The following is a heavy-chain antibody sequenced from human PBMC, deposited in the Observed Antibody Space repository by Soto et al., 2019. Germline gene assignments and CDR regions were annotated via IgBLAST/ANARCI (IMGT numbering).Heavy chain of an antibody. D-gene: IGHD2-2*01. CDR1: GGTFGSYA. V-gene: IGHV1-69*01. J-gene: IGHJ6*02. Sequence: QVQLVQSGAEVKKPGSSVKVSCKASGGTFGSYAISWVRQAPGQGLECLGGIIPIPGTANYAQKFQGRVTIAADESTSTAYMELSSLRSADTAVYYCARSQGSSTSLEIYYYYYYGMEVWGQWTTVTVYS. CDR3: ARSQGSSTSLEIYYYYYYGMEV. CDR2: IIPIPGTA.